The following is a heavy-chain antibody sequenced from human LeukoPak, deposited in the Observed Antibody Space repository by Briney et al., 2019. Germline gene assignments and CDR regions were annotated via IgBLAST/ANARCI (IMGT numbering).Heavy chain of an antibody. D-gene: IGHD3-3*01. V-gene: IGHV3-23*01. CDR1: GFTFSSYA. J-gene: IGHJ4*02. CDR2: ISGSGGST. CDR3: AKETSIFGVPNLPGRLVTVES. Sequence: PGGSLRLSCAASGFTFSSYAMSWVRQAPGKGLEWVSAISGSGGSTYYADSVKGRFTISRDNSKNTLYLQMNSLRAEDTAVYYCAKETSIFGVPNLPGRLVTVESWGQGTLVTVSS.